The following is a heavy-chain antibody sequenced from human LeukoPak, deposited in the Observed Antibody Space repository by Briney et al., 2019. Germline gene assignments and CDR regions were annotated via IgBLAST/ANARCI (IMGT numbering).Heavy chain of an antibody. CDR1: GFTFSSYG. J-gene: IGHJ4*02. D-gene: IGHD6-19*01. V-gene: IGHV3-23*01. CDR3: TRYSGWCDY. Sequence: GGSLRLSCAASGFTFSSYGMSWVRQAPGKGLEWVSAISGSGGSTYYADSVKGRFTISRDNSKNTLYLQMNSLKTEDTAVYYCTRYSGWCDYWGQGTLVTVSS. CDR2: ISGSGGST.